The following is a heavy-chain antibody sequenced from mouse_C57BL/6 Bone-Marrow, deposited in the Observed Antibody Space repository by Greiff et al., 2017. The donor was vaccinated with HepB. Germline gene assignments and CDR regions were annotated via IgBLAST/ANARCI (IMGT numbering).Heavy chain of an antibody. D-gene: IGHD1-1*01. V-gene: IGHV14-4*01. CDR1: GFNIKDDY. J-gene: IGHJ3*01. CDR2: IDPENGDT. Sequence: EVQLQQSGAELVRPGASVKLSCTASGFNIKDDYMHWVNQRPEQGLEWIGWIDPENGDTEYASKFQGKATITADTSSNTAYVQLSSLTSEDTAVYYCTTDGSSSAWFAYWGQGTLVTVSA. CDR3: TTDGSSSAWFAY.